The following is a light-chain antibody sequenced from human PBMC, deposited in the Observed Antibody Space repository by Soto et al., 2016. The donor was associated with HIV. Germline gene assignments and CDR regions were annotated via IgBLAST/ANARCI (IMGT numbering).Light chain of an antibody. CDR3: QQYNSYSRT. CDR1: QGISSY. J-gene: IGKJ2*01. V-gene: IGKV1-5*03. Sequence: DIQLTQSPSFLSASVGDRVTITCRASQGISSYLAWYQQKPGKAPKLLIYKASSLESGVPPRFSGSGSGTEFTLTISSLQPDDFATYHCQQYNSYSRTFGRGPSWRSN. CDR2: KAS.